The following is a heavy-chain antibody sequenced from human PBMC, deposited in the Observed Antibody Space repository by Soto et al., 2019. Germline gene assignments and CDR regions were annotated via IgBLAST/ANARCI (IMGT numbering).Heavy chain of an antibody. CDR3: ARAVVTAYAEYFQH. Sequence: QVQLVESGGGLVKPGGSLRLSCAASGFTFSDYYMSWIRQAPGKGLEWVSYISSSGSTIYYADSVKGRFTISRDNAKNGLYLQMNSLKAEDRAVYYCARAVVTAYAEYFQHWGQGTLVTGSS. J-gene: IGHJ1*01. V-gene: IGHV3-11*01. CDR2: ISSSGSTI. D-gene: IGHD2-21*02. CDR1: GFTFSDYY.